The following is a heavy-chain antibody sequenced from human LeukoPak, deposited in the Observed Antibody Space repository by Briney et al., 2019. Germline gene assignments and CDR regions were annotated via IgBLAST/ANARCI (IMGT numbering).Heavy chain of an antibody. CDR3: AKDGGLWVSAHWGDS. V-gene: IGHV3-23*01. CDR2: ITTSDGNT. D-gene: IGHD7-27*01. J-gene: IGHJ4*02. CDR1: GFTFSSFT. Sequence: PGGSLRLSCASSGFTFSSFTMSWVRQAPGKGLELVSTITTSDGNTYYADSVKGRFTVSRDNSKNTLFLQMNSLRAEDTAVYYCAKDGGLWVSAHWGDSWGRGTLVTVSS.